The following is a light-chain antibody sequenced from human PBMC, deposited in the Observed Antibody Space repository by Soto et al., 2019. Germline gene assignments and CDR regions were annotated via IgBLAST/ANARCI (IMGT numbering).Light chain of an antibody. V-gene: IGLV2-8*01. Sequence: QSALTQPASVSGSPGQSITISCTGSSSDVGGYHYVSWYQQYPGKAPKLVISEVSNRPSGVPDRFSGSKSGNTASLTVSGLQADDEAVYYCYSYAGRNIWVFGGGTKLTVL. J-gene: IGLJ3*02. CDR3: YSYAGRNIWV. CDR2: EVS. CDR1: SSDVGGYHY.